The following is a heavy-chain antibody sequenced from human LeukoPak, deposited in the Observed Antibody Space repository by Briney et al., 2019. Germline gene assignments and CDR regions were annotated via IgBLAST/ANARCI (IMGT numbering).Heavy chain of an antibody. CDR1: GFTFSSYG. Sequence: GGSLRLSCAASGFTFSSYGMHWVRQAPGKGLEWVAVISYDGSNKYYADSVKGRFTISRDSSKNTLYLQMNSLRAEDTAVYYCAKVMGIAVAGTWFDYWGQGTLVTVSS. CDR2: ISYDGSNK. J-gene: IGHJ4*02. V-gene: IGHV3-30*18. D-gene: IGHD6-19*01. CDR3: AKVMGIAVAGTWFDY.